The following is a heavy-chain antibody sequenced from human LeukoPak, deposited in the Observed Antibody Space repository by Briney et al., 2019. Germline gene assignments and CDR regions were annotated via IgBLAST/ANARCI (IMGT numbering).Heavy chain of an antibody. CDR3: AKDRVSSSSADNWFDP. CDR2: ISSSSSTI. D-gene: IGHD6-13*01. CDR1: GFTFSSYS. Sequence: GGSLRLSCAASGFTFSSYSMNWVRQAPGKGLEWVSYISSSSSTIYYADSVKGRFTISRDNSKNTLYLQMNSLRAEDTAVYYCAKDRVSSSSADNWFDPWGQGTLVTVSS. J-gene: IGHJ5*02. V-gene: IGHV3-48*01.